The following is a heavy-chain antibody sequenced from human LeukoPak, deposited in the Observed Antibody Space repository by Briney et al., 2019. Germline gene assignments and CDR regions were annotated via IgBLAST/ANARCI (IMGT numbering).Heavy chain of an antibody. CDR2: ISAYNGNT. D-gene: IGHD5-18*01. CDR3: ARERFPDTAMGRGYFDY. V-gene: IGHV1-18*01. CDR1: GYTFTSYG. Sequence: ASVKVSCKASGYTFTSYGISWVRQAAGQGLEWMGWISAYNGNTNYAQKLQGRVTMTTDTSTSTAYMELRSLRSDDTAVYYCARERFPDTAMGRGYFDYWGQGTLVTVSS. J-gene: IGHJ4*02.